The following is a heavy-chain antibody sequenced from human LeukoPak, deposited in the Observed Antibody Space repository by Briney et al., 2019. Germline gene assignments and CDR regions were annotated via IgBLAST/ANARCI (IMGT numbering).Heavy chain of an antibody. J-gene: IGHJ4*01. CDR2: ISSSSSYI. CDR1: GFTFSSYT. CDR3: ARGYGSGSRDY. V-gene: IGHV3-21*01. Sequence: GGSLRLSCAASGFTFSSYTMNWVRQAPGKGLEWVSSISSSSSYIYYADSLKGRFTISRDNAKNSLYLQMNSLRPEDTAVYYCARGYGSGSRDYWGHGTLVTVSS. D-gene: IGHD3-10*01.